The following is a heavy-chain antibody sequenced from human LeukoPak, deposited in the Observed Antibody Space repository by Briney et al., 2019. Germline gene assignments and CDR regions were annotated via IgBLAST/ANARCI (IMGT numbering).Heavy chain of an antibody. J-gene: IGHJ4*02. CDR3: GGSGYYDSSIDY. Sequence: KPSETLSLTCTVSGGSINRYYWIWLRQPPGKGLEWIGYIHDTGSTKNNPSLRSRVTISVDPSKNQVSLKMRFVTAADTAVYYCGGSGYYDSSIDYWGQGTLVTVSS. CDR1: GGSINRYY. CDR2: IHDTGST. V-gene: IGHV4-59*01. D-gene: IGHD3-22*01.